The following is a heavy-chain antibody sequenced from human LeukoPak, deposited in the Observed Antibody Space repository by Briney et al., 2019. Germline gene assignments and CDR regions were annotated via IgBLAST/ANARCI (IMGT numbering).Heavy chain of an antibody. CDR2: IRYDGSNK. V-gene: IGHV3-30*02. Sequence: PGGSLRLSCAVSGFTFSSYGMHWVRQAPGKGLEWVAFIRYDGSNKYYADSVKGRFTISRDNSKNTLYLQMNSLRAEDTAVYYCARTLAALPTAFDIWGQGTMVTVSS. CDR1: GFTFSSYG. D-gene: IGHD6-13*01. CDR3: ARTLAALPTAFDI. J-gene: IGHJ3*02.